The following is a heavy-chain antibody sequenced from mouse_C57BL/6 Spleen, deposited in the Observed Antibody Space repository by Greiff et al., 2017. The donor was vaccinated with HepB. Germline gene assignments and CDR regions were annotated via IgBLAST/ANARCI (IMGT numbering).Heavy chain of an antibody. CDR1: GYAFSSSW. CDR3: ARKDWDYAMDY. V-gene: IGHV1-82*01. D-gene: IGHD4-1*01. Sequence: QVHVKQSGPELVKPGASVKISCKASGYAFSSSWMNWVKQRPGKGLEWIGRIYPGDGDTNYNGKFKGKATLTADKSSSTAYMQLSSLTSEDSAVYFCARKDWDYAMDYWGQGTSVTVSS. J-gene: IGHJ4*01. CDR2: IYPGDGDT.